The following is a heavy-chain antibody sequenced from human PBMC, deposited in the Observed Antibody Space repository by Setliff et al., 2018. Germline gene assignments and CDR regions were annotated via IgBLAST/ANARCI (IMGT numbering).Heavy chain of an antibody. V-gene: IGHV4-38-2*01. Sequence: PSETLSLTCAVSVYSISRDCHWGWIRQPPGKGLEWIGSIYYSGNTYYNASLKGRVTISGDTSKNQFSLKLTAVTAADTAIYYCARHRAVAGAYYFDFWGQGTPVTVS. CDR2: IYYSGNT. J-gene: IGHJ4*02. CDR1: VYSISRDCH. D-gene: IGHD6-19*01. CDR3: ARHRAVAGAYYFDF.